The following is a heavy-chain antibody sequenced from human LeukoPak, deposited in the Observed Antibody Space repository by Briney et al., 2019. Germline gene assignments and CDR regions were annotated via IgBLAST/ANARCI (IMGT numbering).Heavy chain of an antibody. D-gene: IGHD3-22*01. CDR3: ARYVLVVVNDAFDI. J-gene: IGHJ3*02. Sequence: SETLSLTCTVSGGSISSGSYYWSWIRQPAGKGLEWIGRIYTSGSTNYNPSLKSRVTISVDTSKNQFSLKLSSVTAADTAVYYCARYVLVVVNDAFDIWGQGTMDTVSS. CDR2: IYTSGST. V-gene: IGHV4-61*02. CDR1: GGSISSGSYY.